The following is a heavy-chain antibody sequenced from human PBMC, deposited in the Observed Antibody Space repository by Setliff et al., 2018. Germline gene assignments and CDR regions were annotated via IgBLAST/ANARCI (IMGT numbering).Heavy chain of an antibody. Sequence: GESLKISCKGSGYSFSNFWIGWVRQMPGKGLEWMGIIYPGDSHTRYSPSFQGQVTMSADKSINTAYLQWSNLKASDTAIYYCARSLVGATYSLYFDYWGQGALVTVSS. V-gene: IGHV5-51*01. D-gene: IGHD1-26*01. CDR1: GYSFSNFW. CDR3: ARSLVGATYSLYFDY. J-gene: IGHJ4*02. CDR2: IYPGDSHT.